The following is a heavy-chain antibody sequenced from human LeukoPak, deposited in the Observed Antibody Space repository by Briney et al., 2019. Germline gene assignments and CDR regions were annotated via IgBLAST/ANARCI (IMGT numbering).Heavy chain of an antibody. J-gene: IGHJ3*01. CDR3: AKDLSSDHLAAFDF. D-gene: IGHD3-16*02. Sequence: GGSLRLSCAASGFIFDDHAMHWVRQAPGKGLEWVSVISWNSDSRVYADSVKGRFTISRDNARNSLYLQMNSLRAEDTALYYCAKDLSSDHLAAFDFWGQGTKVTVSS. V-gene: IGHV3-9*01. CDR2: ISWNSDSR. CDR1: GFIFDDHA.